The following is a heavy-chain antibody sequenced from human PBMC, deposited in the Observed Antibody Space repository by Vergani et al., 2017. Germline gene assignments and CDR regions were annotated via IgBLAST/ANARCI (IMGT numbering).Heavy chain of an antibody. Sequence: QVPLVESGGGLVKPGGSLRLSCAASGFTFSDYYMSWIRQAPGKGLEWVSYISSSSSYTNYADSVKGRFTISRDNAKTSLYLQMNSLRAEDTAVYYCARDRRNYYGSGSYRKGHAFDIWGQGTMVTVSS. CDR3: ARDRRNYYGSGSYRKGHAFDI. D-gene: IGHD3-10*01. CDR1: GFTFSDYY. V-gene: IGHV3-11*05. CDR2: ISSSSSYT. J-gene: IGHJ3*02.